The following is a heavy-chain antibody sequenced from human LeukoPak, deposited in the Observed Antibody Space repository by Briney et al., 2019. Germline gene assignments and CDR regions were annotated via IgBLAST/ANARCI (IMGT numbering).Heavy chain of an antibody. D-gene: IGHD2-15*01. CDR1: GGTFSSYA. J-gene: IGHJ5*02. CDR2: IIPIFGTA. Sequence: GSSVKVSCKASGGTFSSYAISWVRQAPGQGLEWMGGIIPIFGTANYAQKFQGRVTITTDESTSTAYMELSSLRSEDTAVYYCAGRFVGGTWFDPWGQGTLVTVSS. V-gene: IGHV1-69*05. CDR3: AGRFVGGTWFDP.